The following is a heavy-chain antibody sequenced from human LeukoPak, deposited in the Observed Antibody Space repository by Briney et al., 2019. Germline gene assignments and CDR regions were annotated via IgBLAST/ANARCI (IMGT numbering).Heavy chain of an antibody. Sequence: SETLSLTCAVYGGSFSGYYWSWIRQPPGKGLEWNGEINHSGSTNYNPSLKSRVTISVDTSKNQCSLKLSSVTAADTAVYYCARGTYYYGSGNWFDPWGQGTLVTVSS. CDR2: INHSGST. J-gene: IGHJ5*02. CDR1: GGSFSGYY. V-gene: IGHV4-34*01. CDR3: ARGTYYYGSGNWFDP. D-gene: IGHD3-10*01.